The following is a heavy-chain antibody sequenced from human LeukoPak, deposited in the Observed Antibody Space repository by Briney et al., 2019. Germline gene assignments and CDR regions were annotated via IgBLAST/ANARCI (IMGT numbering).Heavy chain of an antibody. D-gene: IGHD1-26*01. Sequence: GGSLRLSCAASGFTFSSYSMNWVRQAPGKGLEWVSSISSSSSYIYYADSVKGRFTISRDNAKNSLYLQMNSLRAEDTAVYYCARDRGGGSYYWYYFDYWGQGTLVTVSS. J-gene: IGHJ4*02. CDR2: ISSSSSYI. CDR1: GFTFSSYS. CDR3: ARDRGGGSYYWYYFDY. V-gene: IGHV3-21*01.